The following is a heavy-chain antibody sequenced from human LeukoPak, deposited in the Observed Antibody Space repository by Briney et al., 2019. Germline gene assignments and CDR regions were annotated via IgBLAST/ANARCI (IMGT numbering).Heavy chain of an antibody. J-gene: IGHJ4*02. Sequence: GGSLRLSCAASGFTYSDYYMSWIRQAPGKVLEWVSYISSSGSTIYYADSVKGRFTISRDNAKNSLYLQMNSLRAEDTAVYYCASPDSVAGHNFDYWGQGTLVTVSS. CDR2: ISSSGSTI. D-gene: IGHD6-19*01. CDR1: GFTYSDYY. CDR3: ASPDSVAGHNFDY. V-gene: IGHV3-11*01.